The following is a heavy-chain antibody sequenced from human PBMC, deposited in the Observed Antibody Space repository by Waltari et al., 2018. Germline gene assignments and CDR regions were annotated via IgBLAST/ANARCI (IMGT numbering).Heavy chain of an antibody. D-gene: IGHD6-19*01. V-gene: IGHV4-59*08. CDR1: GGSISSHY. CDR3: ARHSSGALGKVDY. CDR2: IYHSGST. J-gene: IGHJ4*02. Sequence: QVQLQESGPGLVKPSETLSLTCTVSGGSISSHYWSWIRQPPGKGLEWIGSIYHSGSTYYNPSLKSRVTISVDTSKNQFSLKLSSVTAADTAVYYCARHSSGALGKVDYWGQGTLVTVSS.